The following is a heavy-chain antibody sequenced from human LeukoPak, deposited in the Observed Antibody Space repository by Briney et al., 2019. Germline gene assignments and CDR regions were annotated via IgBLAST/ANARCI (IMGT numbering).Heavy chain of an antibody. D-gene: IGHD3-22*01. CDR2: ISSSSSYI. V-gene: IGHV3-21*01. CDR3: ARDGAYYDSSGLDY. CDR1: GFTFSGYT. Sequence: GGSLRLSCAASGFTFSGYTMNWVRQAPGKGLEWVSSISSSSSYIYYADSVKGRFTISRDNAKNSLFLQVNSLRAEDTAVYYCARDGAYYDSSGLDYWGQGTLVTVSS. J-gene: IGHJ4*02.